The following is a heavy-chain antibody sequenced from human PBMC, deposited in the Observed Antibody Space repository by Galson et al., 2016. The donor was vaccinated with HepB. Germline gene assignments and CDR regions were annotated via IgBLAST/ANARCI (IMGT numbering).Heavy chain of an antibody. V-gene: IGHV3-21*01. Sequence: SLRLSCAASGFTFYSFGMNWVRQAPGKGLEWVSSISSTSYIYCADSVKGRFTISRDNAKNSLYLQMNSLRAEGTAVCYCARGEEYSTSSGDYWGQGTLVTVSS. D-gene: IGHD6-6*01. CDR2: ISSTSYI. CDR1: GFTFYSFG. CDR3: ARGEEYSTSSGDY. J-gene: IGHJ4*02.